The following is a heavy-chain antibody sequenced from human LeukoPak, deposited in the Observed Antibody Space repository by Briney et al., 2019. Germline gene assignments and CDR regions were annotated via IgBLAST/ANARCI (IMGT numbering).Heavy chain of an antibody. J-gene: IGHJ4*02. CDR3: ARQFRDSSGYYSYYFDY. CDR2: IYPGDSDT. Sequence: GESLKISCKGSGYSFSTYWIGWVRQMPGRGLEWMGIIYPGDSDTRYSPSFQGQVTISADKSISTAYLQWSSLKASDTAMYYCARQFRDSSGYYSYYFDYWGQGTLVTVSS. D-gene: IGHD3-22*01. V-gene: IGHV5-51*01. CDR1: GYSFSTYW.